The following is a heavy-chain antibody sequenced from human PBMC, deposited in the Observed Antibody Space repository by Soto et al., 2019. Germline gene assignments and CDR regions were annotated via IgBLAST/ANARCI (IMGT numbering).Heavy chain of an antibody. V-gene: IGHV1-69*06. CDR1: GGTFSSYA. CDR3: ARETPTYYYDSSGPGPFDY. Sequence: GASVKVSCKASGGTFSSYAISWVRQAPGQGLEWMGGIIPIFGTANYAQKFQGRVTITADKSTSTAYMELSSLRSEDTAVYYCARETPTYYYDSSGPGPFDYWGQGTLVTVSS. D-gene: IGHD3-22*01. CDR2: IIPIFGTA. J-gene: IGHJ4*02.